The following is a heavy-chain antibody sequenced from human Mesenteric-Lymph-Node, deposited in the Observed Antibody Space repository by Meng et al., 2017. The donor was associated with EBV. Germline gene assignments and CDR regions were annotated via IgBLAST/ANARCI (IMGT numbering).Heavy chain of an antibody. J-gene: IGHJ5*02. V-gene: IGHV1-46*01. D-gene: IGHD3-22*01. Sequence: APRVQAGAKEKKPGATVKFSCKDSGYPLTRYYIHWVRQAPGQGLEWMGIINPSGDFTSYAPKFQGRVTMTRDTSTNTVYMELSSLRSEDTAVYFCASAWGSGSELDPWGQGTLVTVSS. CDR2: INPSGDFT. CDR3: ASAWGSGSELDP. CDR1: GYPLTRYY.